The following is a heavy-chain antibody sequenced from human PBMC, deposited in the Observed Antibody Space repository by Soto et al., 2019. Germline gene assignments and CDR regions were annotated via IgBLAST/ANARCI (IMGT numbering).Heavy chain of an antibody. Sequence: ASVKVSCKASGYTVTSYAMHWVRQAPGQRLEWMGWINAGNGNTKYSQKFQGRVTITRDTSASTAYMELSSLRSEDTAVYYCTRELHGFLEWLLGYWGQGTLVTVSS. CDR1: GYTVTSYA. D-gene: IGHD3-3*01. CDR2: INAGNGNT. J-gene: IGHJ4*02. V-gene: IGHV1-3*01. CDR3: TRELHGFLEWLLGY.